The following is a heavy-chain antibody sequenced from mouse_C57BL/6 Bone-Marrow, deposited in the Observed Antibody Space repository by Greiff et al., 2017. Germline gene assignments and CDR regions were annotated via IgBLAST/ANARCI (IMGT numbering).Heavy chain of an antibody. CDR2: IRNKANNNAT. V-gene: IGHV6-6*01. CDR3: SGPGSLAWFAY. J-gene: IGHJ3*01. Sequence: EVQVVESGGGLVQPGGSMKLSCAASGFTFSDAWMDWVRQSPEKGLEWVAEIRNKANNNATHYAESVKGRFTISRVDSKSSVCQQVNSIRAEDTSIYYCSGPGSLAWFAYWGQGTLVTVSA. D-gene: IGHD4-1*01. CDR1: GFTFSDAW.